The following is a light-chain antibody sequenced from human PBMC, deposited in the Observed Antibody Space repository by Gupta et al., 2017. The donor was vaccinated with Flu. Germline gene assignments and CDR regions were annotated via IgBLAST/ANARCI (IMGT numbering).Light chain of an antibody. Sequence: QAGLTQPPSVSKGLRQTATLTCTGNSNNVGNQGAAWLQQHQGHPPKLLSYRSNNRPSGISEKFSASRSGNTASLTIAGLQPEDEADDYCSSSNSSLSAWVFGGGTKLTVL. CDR2: RSN. CDR3: SSSNSSLSAWV. CDR1: SNNVGNQG. V-gene: IGLV10-54*04. J-gene: IGLJ3*02.